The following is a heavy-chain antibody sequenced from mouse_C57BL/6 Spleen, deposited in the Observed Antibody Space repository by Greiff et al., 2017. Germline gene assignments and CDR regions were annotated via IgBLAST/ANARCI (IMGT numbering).Heavy chain of an antibody. CDR2: INPYNGGT. Sequence: VQLQQSGPVLVKPGASVKMSCKASGYTFTDYYMNWVKQSHGKSLEWIGVINPYNGGTSYNQKFKGKATLTVDKSSSTAYMELNSLTSEDSAVYYCARSLLRDYFDYWGQGTTLTVSS. V-gene: IGHV1-19*01. J-gene: IGHJ2*01. CDR1: GYTFTDYY. CDR3: ARSLLRDYFDY. D-gene: IGHD2-12*01.